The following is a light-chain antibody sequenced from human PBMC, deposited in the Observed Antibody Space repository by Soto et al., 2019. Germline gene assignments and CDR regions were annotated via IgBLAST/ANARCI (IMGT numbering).Light chain of an antibody. Sequence: EIVFTQSPATLSLSPGERATLSCRASQSVSSYLAWYQQKPGQAPRILIYDASNRDTGIPARFSGSGAWTACTLTISSLEPEDFEVDYCQQRSNWRITFCQGTRLEIK. CDR3: QQRSNWRIT. J-gene: IGKJ5*01. CDR2: DAS. CDR1: QSVSSY. V-gene: IGKV3-11*01.